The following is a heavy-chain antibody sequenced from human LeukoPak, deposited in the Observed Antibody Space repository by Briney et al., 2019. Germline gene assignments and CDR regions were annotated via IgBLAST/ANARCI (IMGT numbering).Heavy chain of an antibody. CDR2: ISGSGDTT. V-gene: IGHV3-23*01. CDR3: AKTAQFDN. J-gene: IGHJ4*02. Sequence: PGGSLRLSCAASGFTFSSYAMSWVRQTPGKGLEWVSAISGSGDTTYYADSVKGRFTISRDNSKNTLYLQMHSLRAEDTALYYCAKTAQFDNWGQGTLVTVSS. D-gene: IGHD2-21*02. CDR1: GFTFSSYA.